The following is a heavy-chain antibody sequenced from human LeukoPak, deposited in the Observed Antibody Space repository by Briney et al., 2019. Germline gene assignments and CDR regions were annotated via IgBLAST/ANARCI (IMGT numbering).Heavy chain of an antibody. CDR1: GYTFTNYG. V-gene: IGHV1-18*01. J-gene: IGHJ4*02. D-gene: IGHD5-18*01. CDR2: ISSYSGNT. CDR3: ARRGSSSEYIYGYVDY. Sequence: ASVKVSCKSSGYTFTNYGITWVRQAPGQGLEWMGWISSYSGNTNYAQNLQGRVTMTTDTSTSTAYMELRSLRSDDTAVYYCARRGSSSEYIYGYVDYWGQGTLVTVSS.